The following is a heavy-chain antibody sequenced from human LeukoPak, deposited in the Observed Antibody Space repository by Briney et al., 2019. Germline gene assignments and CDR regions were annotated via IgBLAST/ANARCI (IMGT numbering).Heavy chain of an antibody. V-gene: IGHV3-33*01. Sequence: PGGSLRLSCAASGFTFNNYGMHWVRQAPGKGLEWVALIWYDGTNKYYGDSVKGLFTISRDNSKNTLYLQMNSLRAEDTAVYYCARGRFGELSVATFDIWGQGTMVTVSS. CDR2: IWYDGTNK. J-gene: IGHJ3*02. D-gene: IGHD3-10*01. CDR1: GFTFNNYG. CDR3: ARGRFGELSVATFDI.